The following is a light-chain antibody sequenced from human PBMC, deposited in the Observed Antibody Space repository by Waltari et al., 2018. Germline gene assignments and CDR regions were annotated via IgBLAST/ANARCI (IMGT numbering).Light chain of an antibody. Sequence: QTVVTQEPSLTVSPGGTVTLTCASSTGPVPSGSSPNWFQQKPGQAPRALLYSTSNKHSWTPARFSGSLLGGKAALTLSGVQPEDEAEYYCLLYYGGAWVFGGGTKLTVL. J-gene: IGLJ3*02. CDR1: TGPVPSGSS. CDR2: STS. V-gene: IGLV7-43*01. CDR3: LLYYGGAWV.